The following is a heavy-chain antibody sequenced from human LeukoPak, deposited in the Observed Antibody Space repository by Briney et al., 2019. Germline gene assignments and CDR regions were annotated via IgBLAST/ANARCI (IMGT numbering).Heavy chain of an antibody. V-gene: IGHV3-33*01. Sequence: GGSLRLSCAASGFTFSSYGMHWVRQAPGKGLEWVAVIWYDGSNKYYADSVKGRFTISRDNSKNTLYLQMNSLRAEDTAVYYCARAGGYDILTGYDHNYFDYWGQGTLVTVPS. CDR2: IWYDGSNK. D-gene: IGHD3-9*01. CDR3: ARAGGYDILTGYDHNYFDY. CDR1: GFTFSSYG. J-gene: IGHJ4*02.